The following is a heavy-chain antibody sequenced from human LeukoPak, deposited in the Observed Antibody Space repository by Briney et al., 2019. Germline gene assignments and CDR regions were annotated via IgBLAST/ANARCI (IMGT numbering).Heavy chain of an antibody. Sequence: GASVKVSCKTSGYNFNSHHVHWVRQAPGQGLEWMGVKFSHDDSTSNAQKFQGRVTMTRDTSTSTVYMELSSLRSEDTAVYYCARDSGGFHYDMDVWGQGTTVIVSS. J-gene: IGHJ6*02. CDR1: GYNFNSHH. CDR2: KFSHDDST. CDR3: ARDSGGFHYDMDV. D-gene: IGHD3-10*01. V-gene: IGHV1-46*02.